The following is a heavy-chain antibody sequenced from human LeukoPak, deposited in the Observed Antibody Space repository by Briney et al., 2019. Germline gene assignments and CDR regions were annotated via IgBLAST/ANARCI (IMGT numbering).Heavy chain of an antibody. CDR2: VYYSGST. V-gene: IGHV4-59*01. Sequence: SETLSLTCTVSGGSISGYYWSWIRLPPGKGLEWIGYVYYSGSTNYNPSLKSRVTISVDTSKKQFSLKLSSVTAADTAVYYCARNVILHYYGMDVWGQGTTVTVSS. J-gene: IGHJ6*02. CDR1: GGSISGYY. D-gene: IGHD3-10*01. CDR3: ARNVILHYYGMDV.